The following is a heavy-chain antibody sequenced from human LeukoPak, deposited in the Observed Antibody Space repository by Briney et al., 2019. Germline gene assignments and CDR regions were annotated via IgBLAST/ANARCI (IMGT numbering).Heavy chain of an antibody. J-gene: IGHJ6*02. V-gene: IGHV3-23*01. D-gene: IGHD3-22*01. CDR3: AKDEWPRYYYDSSGYFPYYGMDV. CDR1: GFTFSIYA. Sequence: GGSLRLSCAASGFTFSIYAMSWVRQAPGKGLEWVSAISGSGGSTYYADSVKGRFTISRDNSKNTLYLQMNSLRAEDTAVYYCAKDEWPRYYYDSSGYFPYYGMDVWGQGTTVTVSS. CDR2: ISGSGGST.